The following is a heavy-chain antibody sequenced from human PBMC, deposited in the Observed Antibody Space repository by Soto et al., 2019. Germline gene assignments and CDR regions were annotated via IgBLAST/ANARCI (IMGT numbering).Heavy chain of an antibody. J-gene: IGHJ4*01. Sequence: PGVSLRLSCAASGFTLSSYAMNWVRQAPRKGPERVSHISVTGDTYYADSVKGRLTISSDNSKNTRFLQMNCLRAEDAALYYRAKSLNTATSFGYWGQGTPVTLPS. CDR1: GFTLSSYA. CDR2: ISVTGDT. V-gene: IGHV3-23*01. CDR3: AKSLNTATSFGY.